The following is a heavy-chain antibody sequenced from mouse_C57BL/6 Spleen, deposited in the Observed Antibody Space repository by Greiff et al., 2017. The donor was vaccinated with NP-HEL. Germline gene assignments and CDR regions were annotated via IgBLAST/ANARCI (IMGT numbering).Heavy chain of an antibody. CDR2: ISDGGSYT. D-gene: IGHD1-1*01. CDR3: ARVYYGSSYDWYFDV. V-gene: IGHV5-4*03. CDR1: GFTFSSYA. J-gene: IGHJ1*03. Sequence: EVKVVESGGGLVKPGGSLKLSCAASGFTFSSYAMSWVRQTPEKRLEWVATISDGGSYTYYPDNVKGRFTISRDNAKNNLYLQMSHLKSEDTAMYYCARVYYGSSYDWYFDVWGTGTTVTVSS.